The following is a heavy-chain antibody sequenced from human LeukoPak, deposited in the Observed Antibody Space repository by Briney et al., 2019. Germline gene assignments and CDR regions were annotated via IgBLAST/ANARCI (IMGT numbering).Heavy chain of an antibody. Sequence: GRSLRLSCAASGFTFSLYGMHGVRQAPGKGLEWVAVISYDGSNKYYANSVKGRFTISRDNSNNTLYLQMNSLRAEYTAVYYCAKDSYGDYLSWRYYYYGMDVWGKGTTVTVSS. CDR1: GFTFSLYG. J-gene: IGHJ6*04. CDR2: ISYDGSNK. D-gene: IGHD4-17*01. CDR3: AKDSYGDYLSWRYYYYGMDV. V-gene: IGHV3-30*18.